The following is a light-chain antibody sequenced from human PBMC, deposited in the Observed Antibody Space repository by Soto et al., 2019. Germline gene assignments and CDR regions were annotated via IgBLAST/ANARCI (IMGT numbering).Light chain of an antibody. CDR2: EIS. CDR1: QSLVHSNGKTY. Sequence: DIVMTQTPLSLPVTLGQPASISCRSSQSLVHSNGKTYLSWLHQRPGQPPRLLIYEISNRFVGVPDRCSGSGAVTDFTLKSSMVESEDVGVYYCMQATQSPTFGPGTKVDIE. CDR3: MQATQSPT. V-gene: IGKV2-24*01. J-gene: IGKJ3*01.